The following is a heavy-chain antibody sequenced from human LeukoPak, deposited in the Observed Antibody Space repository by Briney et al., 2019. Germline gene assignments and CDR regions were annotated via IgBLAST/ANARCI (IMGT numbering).Heavy chain of an antibody. CDR3: ARAFYGSVGFDY. D-gene: IGHD3-10*01. V-gene: IGHV4-34*01. Sequence: PSETLSLTCAVYGGSFSGYYWSWIRQPPGKGLEWIGEINHSGSTNYNPSLKSRVTISVDTSKNQFSLKLSSVTAADTAVYYCARAFYGSVGFDYWGQGTLVTVSS. J-gene: IGHJ4*02. CDR2: INHSGST. CDR1: GGSFSGYY.